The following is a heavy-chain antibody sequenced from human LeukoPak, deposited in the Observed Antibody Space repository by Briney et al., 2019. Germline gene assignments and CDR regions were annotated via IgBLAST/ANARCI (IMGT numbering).Heavy chain of an antibody. Sequence: ASVKVSCKASGYTFTTYTMHWVRQAPGQRLEWMGWINTGNGNTKYSQEFQGRVTITRDTSASTAYMELSSLRSEDMAVYYCARVITVYNVYEEVAEYFQYWGQGTLVTVSS. CDR2: INTGNGNT. V-gene: IGHV1-3*03. J-gene: IGHJ1*01. CDR1: GYTFTTYT. CDR3: ARVITVYNVYEEVAEYFQY. D-gene: IGHD5/OR15-5a*01.